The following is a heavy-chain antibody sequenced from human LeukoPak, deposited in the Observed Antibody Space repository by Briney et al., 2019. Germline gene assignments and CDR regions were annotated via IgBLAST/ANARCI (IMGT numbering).Heavy chain of an antibody. Sequence: GASVKVSCKASGYTFTGYYIHWVRQAPGQGLEWMGWINPNSGGTNYAQKFQGRVTMTRDTSISTAYMELSRLRSDDTAVYYCARGDSYSGYYYYYYYYYMDVWGKGTTVTVSS. V-gene: IGHV1-2*02. J-gene: IGHJ6*03. CDR2: INPNSGGT. CDR3: ARGDSYSGYYYYYYYYYMDV. D-gene: IGHD3-22*01. CDR1: GYTFTGYY.